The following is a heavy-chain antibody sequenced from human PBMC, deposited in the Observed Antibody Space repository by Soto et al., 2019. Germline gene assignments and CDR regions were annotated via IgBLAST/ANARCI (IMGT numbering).Heavy chain of an antibody. J-gene: IGHJ6*03. V-gene: IGHV3-74*01. CDR2: INSDGSTT. CDR1: GFTFSRYW. CDR3: AKMKDSNYSDYHYFMDV. D-gene: IGHD4-4*01. Sequence: GGSLRLSCAASGFTFSRYWMHWVRQAPGKGLVWVSRINSDGSTTNYADSVKGRFTISRDNARNTLYLQMDSLRAEDTAVYYCAKMKDSNYSDYHYFMDVWGKGTTVIVSS.